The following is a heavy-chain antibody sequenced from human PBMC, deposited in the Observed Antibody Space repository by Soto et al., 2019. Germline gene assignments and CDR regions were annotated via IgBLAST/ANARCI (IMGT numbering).Heavy chain of an antibody. CDR2: IYHSGST. J-gene: IGHJ5*02. V-gene: IGHV4-31*02. Sequence: SETLSLTCTVSGGSISSGGYYWSWIRQHPGKGLEWIGYIYHSGSTNYNPSLKSRVTLSVATSKNQFSLKLNSVTAADTAVYYGARGTPGRGYSYGRRDQTPPKTPLSPNGRRKNNWFDPWGQGTLVTVSS. CDR3: ARGTPGRGYSYGRRDQTPPKTPLSPNGRRKNNWFDP. D-gene: IGHD5-18*01. CDR1: GGSISSGGYY.